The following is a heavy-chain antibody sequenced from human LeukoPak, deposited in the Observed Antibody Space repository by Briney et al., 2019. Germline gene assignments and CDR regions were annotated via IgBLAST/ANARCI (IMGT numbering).Heavy chain of an antibody. CDR2: INHSGST. CDR1: GGSFSGYY. CDR3: ARARARYSGSYYGYYFDY. D-gene: IGHD1-26*01. V-gene: IGHV4-34*01. Sequence: SETLSLTCAVYGGSFSGYYWSWIRQPPGKGLEWIGEINHSGSTNYNPSLKSRVTISVDTSKNQFSLKLSSVTAADTAVYYCARARARYSGSYYGYYFDYWGQGTLVTVSS. J-gene: IGHJ4*02.